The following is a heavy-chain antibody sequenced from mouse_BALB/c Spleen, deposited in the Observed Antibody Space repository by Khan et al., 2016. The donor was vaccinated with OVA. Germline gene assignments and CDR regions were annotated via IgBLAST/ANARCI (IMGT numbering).Heavy chain of an antibody. J-gene: IGHJ4*01. V-gene: IGHV2-6-1*01. CDR3: ARQPYYHYNIMDY. CDR2: IWSDGST. Sequence: QVQLKESGPGLAAPSQSLSITCTISGFSLTNYGVHWVRQPPGKGLEWLVVIWSDGSTTYNSALKSRLTITKDNSQSQVFLKMNSLQHDDTAIYFCARQPYYHYNIMDYWGQGTSVTVSS. CDR1: GFSLTNYG. D-gene: IGHD2-10*01.